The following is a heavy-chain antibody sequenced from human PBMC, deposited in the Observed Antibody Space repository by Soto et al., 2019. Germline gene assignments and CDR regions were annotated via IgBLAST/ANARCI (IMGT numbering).Heavy chain of an antibody. V-gene: IGHV1-69*13. D-gene: IGHD3-22*01. CDR2: IIPIFGTA. CDR1: GGTFSSYA. J-gene: IGHJ4*02. CDR3: ASGDYDSSGYIAGY. Sequence: APVKVSCKASGGTFSSYAISWVRQAPGQGLEWMGGIIPIFGTANYAQKFQGRVTITADESTSTAYMELSSLRSEDTAVYYCASGDYDSSGYIAGYWGQGTLVTVCS.